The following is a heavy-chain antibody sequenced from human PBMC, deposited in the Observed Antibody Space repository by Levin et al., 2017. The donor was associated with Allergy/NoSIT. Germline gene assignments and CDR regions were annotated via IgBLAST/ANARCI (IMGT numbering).Heavy chain of an antibody. CDR3: ARHPSGWQ. CDR2: IYYSGST. J-gene: IGHJ4*02. Sequence: TGGSLRLSCTVSGGSISSSSYSWGWIRQPPGKGLEWIASIYYSGSTYYNPSLRSRVTISVDTSKNQFSLKLSSVTATDTAVYYCARHPSGWQWGQGTLVTVSS. D-gene: IGHD6-19*01. CDR1: GGSISSSSYS. V-gene: IGHV4-39*01.